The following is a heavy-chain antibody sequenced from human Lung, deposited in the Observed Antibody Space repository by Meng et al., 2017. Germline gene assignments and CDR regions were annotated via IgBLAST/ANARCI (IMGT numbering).Heavy chain of an antibody. CDR3: ARHKYYYDRCGYIRGRYYFDY. CDR2: IIPIFGTA. D-gene: IGHD3-22*01. J-gene: IGHJ4*02. Sequence: SVKVSCKASGGTFSSYAISWVRQAPGQGLEWMGGIIPIFGTANYAQKCQGRVTITADESTSTAYMELSSLRSEDTAVYYCARHKYYYDRCGYIRGRYYFDYWGQGTLVTVSS. V-gene: IGHV1-69*13. CDR1: GGTFSSYA.